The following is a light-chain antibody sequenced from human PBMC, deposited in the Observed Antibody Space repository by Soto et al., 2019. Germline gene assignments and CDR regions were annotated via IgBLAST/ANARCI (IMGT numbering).Light chain of an antibody. Sequence: QSVLTQPPSVSGAPGQRVTISCTGSIXNIGTGYDVHWYQQLPGTAPKLLIYGNSNRPSGVPDRFSGSKSGTSASLAITGLQAEDEADYYCQSFDSSRFYVFGTGTKVTVL. V-gene: IGLV1-40*01. J-gene: IGLJ1*01. CDR3: QSFDSSRFYV. CDR1: IXNIGTGYD. CDR2: GNS.